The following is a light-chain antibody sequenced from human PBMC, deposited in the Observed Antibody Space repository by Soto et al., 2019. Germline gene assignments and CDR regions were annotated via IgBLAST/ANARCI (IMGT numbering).Light chain of an antibody. CDR2: GAS. Sequence: EILMTQSPATLSVSPGERVTLSCRASQSVSSYLAWYQQKPGQTPRLLINGASTRATDIPARFSGSGSGTEFSLTISSLQSEDFATYYCQQYKSWPWTFSQGTKVEIK. V-gene: IGKV3-15*01. CDR3: QQYKSWPWT. J-gene: IGKJ1*01. CDR1: QSVSSY.